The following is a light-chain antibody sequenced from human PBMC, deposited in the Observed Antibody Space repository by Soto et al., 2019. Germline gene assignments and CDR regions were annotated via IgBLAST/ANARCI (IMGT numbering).Light chain of an antibody. V-gene: IGKV3-11*01. Sequence: EIVLTQSPATLSLSPGERATLSCWASQSVSSYLAWYQQKPGQAPRLLIYDASNRATGIPARFSGSGSATDFTLTISSLEPEDLAVYYCQQRSNWPGTFGQGTKVEIK. J-gene: IGKJ1*01. CDR3: QQRSNWPGT. CDR1: QSVSSY. CDR2: DAS.